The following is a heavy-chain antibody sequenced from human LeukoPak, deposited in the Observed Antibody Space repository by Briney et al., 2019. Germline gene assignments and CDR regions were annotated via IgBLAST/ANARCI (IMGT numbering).Heavy chain of an antibody. V-gene: IGHV4-38-2*02. CDR2: INHSGST. CDR3: ARGPPTFRPGDYVWGSYRSPYNWFDP. Sequence: PSETLSLTCTVSGYSISSGYYWSWIRQPPGKGLEWIGEINHSGSTNYNPSLKSRVTISVDTSKNQFSLKLSSVTAADTAVYYCARGPPTFRPGDYVWGSYRSPYNWFDPWGQGTLVTVSS. D-gene: IGHD3-16*02. J-gene: IGHJ5*02. CDR1: GYSISSGYY.